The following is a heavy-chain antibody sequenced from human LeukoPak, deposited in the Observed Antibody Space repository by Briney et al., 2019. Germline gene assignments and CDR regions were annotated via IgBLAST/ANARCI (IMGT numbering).Heavy chain of an antibody. Sequence: SETLSLTCAVYGGSFSGYYWTWIRQPPGKGLEWIGSIYYSGSTYYNPSLKSRVTISVDTSKNQFSLKLSSVTAADTAVYYCARVGYCSSTSCPRGGNWFDPWGQGTLVTVSS. CDR3: ARVGYCSSTSCPRGGNWFDP. J-gene: IGHJ5*02. CDR2: IYYSGST. D-gene: IGHD2-2*01. CDR1: GGSFSGYY. V-gene: IGHV4-34*01.